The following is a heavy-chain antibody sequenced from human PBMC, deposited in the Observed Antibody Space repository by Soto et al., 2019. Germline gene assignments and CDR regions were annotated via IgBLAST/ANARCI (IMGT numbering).Heavy chain of an antibody. CDR1: VFTVSRNY. Sequence: GGSVRPSSAASVFTVSRNYMSWVRQAPGKGLEWVSVIYSGGSTYYADSVKGRFTISRDNSKNTLYLQMNSLRAEDTAVYYCVTAPYWGQGSLVTVSS. V-gene: IGHV3-53*01. D-gene: IGHD5-18*01. CDR3: VTAPY. J-gene: IGHJ4*02. CDR2: IYSGGST.